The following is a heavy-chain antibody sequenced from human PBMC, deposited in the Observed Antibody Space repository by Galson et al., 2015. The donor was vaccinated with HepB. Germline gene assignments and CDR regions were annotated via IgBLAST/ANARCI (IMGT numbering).Heavy chain of an antibody. CDR2: INSDGSST. D-gene: IGHD4-23*01. V-gene: IGHV3-74*01. J-gene: IGHJ4*02. CDR1: GFSFSSYW. Sequence: SLRLSCAASGFSFSSYWMHWVRQVPGKGLVWVSCINSDGSSTRYADSVKGRFTISRDNAKNTLYLQMNSLRAEETAVYYCARGAPTTVVDYWGQGTLVTVSS. CDR3: ARGAPTTVVDY.